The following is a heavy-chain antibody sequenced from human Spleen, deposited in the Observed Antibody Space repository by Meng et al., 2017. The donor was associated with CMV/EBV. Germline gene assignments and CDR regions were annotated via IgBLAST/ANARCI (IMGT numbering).Heavy chain of an antibody. CDR1: GFTFSTFA. V-gene: IGHV3-30-3*01. D-gene: IGHD3-3*01. Sequence: GESLKLPCADSGFTFSTFAIHWVRQAPGKGLEWVAGISYDGSNKYYADSVKGRFTISRDNSKNTLYLQMNSLRAEDTAVYYCARDHNRFLEGRHHYGMDVWGQGTTVTVSS. CDR2: ISYDGSNK. J-gene: IGHJ6*02. CDR3: ARDHNRFLEGRHHYGMDV.